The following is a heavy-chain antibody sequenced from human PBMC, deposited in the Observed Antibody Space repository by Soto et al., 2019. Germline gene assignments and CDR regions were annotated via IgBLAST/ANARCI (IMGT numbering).Heavy chain of an antibody. J-gene: IGHJ4*02. V-gene: IGHV1-18*04. CDR2: ISAYNGNT. D-gene: IGHD5-18*01. Sequence: ASVKVSCKASGYTFTSYGISWVRQAPGQGLEWMGWISAYNGNTNYAQKLQGRVTMTTDTSTRTAYMELRSLRADDTAVYYCAREIQLWSPVDYWGQGTLVTVSS. CDR1: GYTFTSYG. CDR3: AREIQLWSPVDY.